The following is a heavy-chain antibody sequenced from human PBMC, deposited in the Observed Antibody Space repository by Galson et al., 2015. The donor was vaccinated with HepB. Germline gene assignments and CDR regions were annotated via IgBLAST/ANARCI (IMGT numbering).Heavy chain of an antibody. V-gene: IGHV3-48*04. D-gene: IGHD3-22*01. Sequence: SLRLSCAASGFTFSDYSMIWVRQAPGKGLEWLSYISGSPATKYYADSVKGRFTISRDNAKNSLYLQMNSLRAEDTAVYYCAREGYSYGIDVWGQGTKVTVSS. CDR3: AREGYSYGIDV. CDR1: GFTFSDYS. J-gene: IGHJ6*02. CDR2: ISGSPATK.